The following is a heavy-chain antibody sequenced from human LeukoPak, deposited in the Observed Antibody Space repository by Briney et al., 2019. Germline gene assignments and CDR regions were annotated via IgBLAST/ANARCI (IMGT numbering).Heavy chain of an antibody. V-gene: IGHV2-70*04. Sequence: SGPALVKPTQTLTLTCTFSGFSLSTSGMRVSWIRQPPRKALEWLARIDWDDDKFYSTSLKTRLTISKDTSKNQVVLTMTNMDPVDTATYYCARSPSGYGCDYWGQGTLVTVSS. CDR1: GFSLSTSGMR. D-gene: IGHD3-10*01. CDR3: ARSPSGYGCDY. CDR2: IDWDDDK. J-gene: IGHJ4*02.